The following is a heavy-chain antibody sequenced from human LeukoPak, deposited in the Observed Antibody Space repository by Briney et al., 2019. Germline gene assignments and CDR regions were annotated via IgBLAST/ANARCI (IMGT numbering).Heavy chain of an antibody. D-gene: IGHD3-22*01. CDR1: GYTFTGYY. CDR3: ARDPRYYDSSGYPSYYYYYYMDV. CDR2: INPNSGGT. Sequence: ASVKVSCKASGYTFTGYYMHWVRQAPGQGLEWMGWINPNSGGTNYAQNFQGRVTMTRDMSISTAYMELSRLRSDDTAVYYCARDPRYYDSSGYPSYYYYYYMDVWGKGTTVTVSS. V-gene: IGHV1-2*02. J-gene: IGHJ6*03.